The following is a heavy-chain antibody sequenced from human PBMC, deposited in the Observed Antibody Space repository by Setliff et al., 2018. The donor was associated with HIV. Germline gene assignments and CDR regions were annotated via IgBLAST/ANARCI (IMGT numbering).Heavy chain of an antibody. V-gene: IGHV1-24*01. J-gene: IGHJ4*02. CDR3: TSFIWALGYFDY. CDR2: FDPLKGKM. Sequence: ASVKVSCKVSGYSLTELSMHWVRQVPGKGFEWMGGFDPLKGKMVYAQAFRGRVTLTEVKSTETVYMELRRLGSDDTAVYYCTSFIWALGYFDYWGQGAPVTVSS. CDR1: GYSLTELS. D-gene: IGHD7-27*01.